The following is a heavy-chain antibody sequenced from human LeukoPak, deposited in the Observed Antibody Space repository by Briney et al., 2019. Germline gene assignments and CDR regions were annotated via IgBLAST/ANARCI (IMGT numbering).Heavy chain of an antibody. J-gene: IGHJ5*02. Sequence: PSETLSLTCTVSGGSISSYYWSWIRQPPGKGLEWMGYIYYSGSTNYDPSLKSRVTISVDTSKNQFSLKLSSVTAADTAVYYCARGPYGSGNDWFDPWGQGTLVTVSS. CDR2: IYYSGST. D-gene: IGHD3-10*01. CDR1: GGSISSYY. CDR3: ARGPYGSGNDWFDP. V-gene: IGHV4-59*08.